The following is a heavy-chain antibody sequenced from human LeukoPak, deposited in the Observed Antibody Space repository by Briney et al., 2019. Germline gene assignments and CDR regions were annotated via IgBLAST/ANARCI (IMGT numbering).Heavy chain of an antibody. J-gene: IGHJ4*02. V-gene: IGHV4-59*01. Sequence: SETLSLTCSVSGGSISSYYWSWMRQPPGKGLEWIGYIYGSGTTNYNPSLKSRVTMSVDTSKNQFSLKVNSVTAADTAVYFCAREGTSGWAFWGQGALVTVSS. CDR3: AREGTSGWAF. CDR2: IYGSGTT. CDR1: GGSISSYY. D-gene: IGHD6-19*01.